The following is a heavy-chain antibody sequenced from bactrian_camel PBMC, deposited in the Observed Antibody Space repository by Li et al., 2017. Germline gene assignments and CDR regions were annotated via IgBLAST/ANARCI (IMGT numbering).Heavy chain of an antibody. Sequence: VQLVESGGGSVQAGGSLRLSCTASGFSFVDFDMGWYRQAPGNDCELVSSITNGDGTYYADSVKGRFTISKDNAKNTLYLEMNTLLPEDTAMYYCARKPRLLCTEATLSLSDYTVWGQGTQVTVS. V-gene: IGHV3S55*01. CDR1: GFSFVDFD. D-gene: IGHD2*01. CDR3: ARKPRLLCTEATLSLSDYTV. J-gene: IGHJ4*01. CDR2: ITNGDGT.